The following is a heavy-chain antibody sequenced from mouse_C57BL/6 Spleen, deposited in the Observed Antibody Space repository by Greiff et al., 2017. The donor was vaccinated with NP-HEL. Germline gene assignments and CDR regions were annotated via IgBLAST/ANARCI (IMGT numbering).Heavy chain of an antibody. CDR3: TRGLYDYDGYFDY. CDR1: GFTFSSYA. D-gene: IGHD2-4*01. Sequence: EVKLMESGEGLVKPGGSLKLSCAASGFTFSSYAMSWVRQTPEKRLEWVAYISSGGDYIYYADTVKGRFTISRDNARNTLYLQMSSLKSEDTAMYYCTRGLYDYDGYFDYWGQGTTLTVSS. CDR2: ISSGGDYI. J-gene: IGHJ2*01. V-gene: IGHV5-9-1*02.